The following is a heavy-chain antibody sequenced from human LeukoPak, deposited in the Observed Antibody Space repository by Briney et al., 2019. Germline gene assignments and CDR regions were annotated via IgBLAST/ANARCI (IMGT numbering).Heavy chain of an antibody. D-gene: IGHD4-17*01. Sequence: SVKVSCKASGYTFTGYYMHWVRQAPGQGLEWMGGIIPIFGTANYAQKFQGRVTITADESTSTAYMELSSLRSEDTAVYYCARDGDYAYWGQGTLVTVSS. CDR3: ARDGDYAY. J-gene: IGHJ4*02. V-gene: IGHV1-69*13. CDR2: IIPIFGTA. CDR1: GYTFTGYY.